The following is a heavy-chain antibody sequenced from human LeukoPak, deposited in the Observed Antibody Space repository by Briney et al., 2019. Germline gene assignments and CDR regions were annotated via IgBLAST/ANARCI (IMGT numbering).Heavy chain of an antibody. CDR3: ATLEGD. CDR2: ISYDGTNK. J-gene: IGHJ4*02. V-gene: IGHV3-30*04. CDR1: GFTFSTYP. Sequence: PGKSLRLSCAASGFTFSTYPIHWVRQAPGKGLEWVAVISYDGTNKYYADSVKGRFTISRDNSKNTLYLQMNSLRAEDTAVYYCATLEGDWGQGTLVTVSS.